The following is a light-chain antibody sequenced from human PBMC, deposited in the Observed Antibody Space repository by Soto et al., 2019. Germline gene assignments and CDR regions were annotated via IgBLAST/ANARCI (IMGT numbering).Light chain of an antibody. J-gene: IGKJ5*01. CDR2: SAS. Sequence: DIQMTQSPPSLSASVGDRVTITCRASQGIRNSLAWYQQKPATVPKLLIYSASTLQSGVPSRFSGSGSGTDFTLTISSLQPEDVAAYYCQKYNTVPATFGEGTRLEIK. CDR3: QKYNTVPAT. CDR1: QGIRNS. V-gene: IGKV1-27*01.